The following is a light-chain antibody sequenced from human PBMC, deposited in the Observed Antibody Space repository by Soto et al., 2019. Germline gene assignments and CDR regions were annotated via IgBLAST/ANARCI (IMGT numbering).Light chain of an antibody. CDR3: QRYNNWWT. V-gene: IGKV3-15*01. CDR1: QSVSSN. J-gene: IGKJ1*01. CDR2: GAS. Sequence: EIVMTQSPATLSVSPGERATLSCRASQSVSSNLAWYQQKPGQAPRLLIYGASTRATGIPTRFSGSGSGTEFTLTISWLQYEYFAVYYYQRYNNWWTFGQGTKVEIK.